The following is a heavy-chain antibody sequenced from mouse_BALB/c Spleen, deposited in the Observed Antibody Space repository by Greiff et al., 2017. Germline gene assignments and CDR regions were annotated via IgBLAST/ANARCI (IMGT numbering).Heavy chain of an antibody. CDR2: ILPGSGST. Sequence: VQLQQSGAELMKPGASVKISCKATGYTFSSYWIEWVKQRPGHGLEWIGEILPGSGSTNYNEKFKGKATFTADTSSNTAYMQLSSLTSEDSAVYYCARDGYYDWFAYWGQGTLVTVS. D-gene: IGHD2-3*01. CDR1: GYTFSSYW. CDR3: ARDGYYDWFAY. V-gene: IGHV1-9*01. J-gene: IGHJ3*01.